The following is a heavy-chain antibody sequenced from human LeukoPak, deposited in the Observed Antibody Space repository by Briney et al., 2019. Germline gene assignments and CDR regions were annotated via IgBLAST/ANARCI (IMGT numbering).Heavy chain of an antibody. CDR3: ARVGGYSYGNYYFNY. Sequence: SETLSLTCAVPGYSISSGYYWGWIRQPPGKGLDWIGSISHSGSTYYNPSLRSRVTISIDTSKNQFSLRLNSVTATDTAVYYCARVGGYSYGNYYFNYWGQGTLVTVSS. D-gene: IGHD5-18*01. J-gene: IGHJ4*02. CDR2: ISHSGST. CDR1: GYSISSGYY. V-gene: IGHV4-38-2*01.